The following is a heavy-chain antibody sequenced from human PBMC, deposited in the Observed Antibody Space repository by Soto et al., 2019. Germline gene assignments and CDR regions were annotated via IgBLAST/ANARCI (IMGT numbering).Heavy chain of an antibody. CDR1: GFTFSSYA. CDR3: ARDPDYYYDSSGYYYFDY. J-gene: IGHJ4*02. V-gene: IGHV3-30-3*01. CDR2: ISYDGSNK. D-gene: IGHD3-22*01. Sequence: GGSLRLSCAASGFTFSSYAMHWVRQAPGKALEWVAVISYDGSNKYYADSVKGRFTISRDNSKNTLYLQMNSLRAEDTAVYYCARDPDYYYDSSGYYYFDYWGQGTVV.